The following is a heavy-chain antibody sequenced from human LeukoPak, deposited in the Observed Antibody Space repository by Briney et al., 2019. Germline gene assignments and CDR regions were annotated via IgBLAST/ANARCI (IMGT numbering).Heavy chain of an antibody. J-gene: IGHJ5*02. D-gene: IGHD6-13*01. Sequence: GGSLRLSCAAPGFTFSSYAMSWVRQAPGKGLEWVSAISGSGGSTYYADSVKGRFTISRDNSKNTLYLQMNSLRAEDTAVYYCAKVPSSSWYRNNWFDPWGQGTLVTVSS. CDR3: AKVPSSSWYRNNWFDP. CDR1: GFTFSSYA. V-gene: IGHV3-23*01. CDR2: ISGSGGST.